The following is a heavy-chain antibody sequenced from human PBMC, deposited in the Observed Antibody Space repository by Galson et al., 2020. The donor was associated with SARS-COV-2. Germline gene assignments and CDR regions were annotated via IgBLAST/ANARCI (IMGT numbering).Heavy chain of an antibody. D-gene: IGHD3-16*01. V-gene: IGHV3-23*01. J-gene: IGHJ5*02. CDR3: AKRIPYSRGGGFDL. CDR2: IDSVSNT. CDR1: GLPFSIYG. Sequence: GGSLRLPCPPSGLPFSIYGMSWVRQAPGKGLEWAPIDSVSNTYYANPVKGRFTVSRDNSKNTLHLEMNSRRADDTAIYYCAKRIPYSRGGGFDLWGRGTLVTVSA.